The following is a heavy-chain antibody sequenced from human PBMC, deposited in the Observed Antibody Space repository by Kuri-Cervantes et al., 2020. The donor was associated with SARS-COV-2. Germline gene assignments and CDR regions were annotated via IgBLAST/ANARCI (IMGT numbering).Heavy chain of an antibody. CDR3: AKDPRGVVVITTLFDY. Sequence: GESLKISCAASGLTFSSYGMHWVRQAPAKGLEWVAFIRYDGSNKYYADSVKGRFTISRDNSKNTLYLQMNSLRAEDTAVYYCAKDPRGVVVITTLFDYWGQGTLVTVSS. J-gene: IGHJ4*02. V-gene: IGHV3-30*02. D-gene: IGHD3-22*01. CDR1: GLTFSSYG. CDR2: IRYDGSNK.